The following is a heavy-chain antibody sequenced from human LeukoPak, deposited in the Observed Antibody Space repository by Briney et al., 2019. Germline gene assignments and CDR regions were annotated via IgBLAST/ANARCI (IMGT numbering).Heavy chain of an antibody. CDR2: ISGSGGST. V-gene: IGHV3-23*01. J-gene: IGHJ4*02. Sequence: PGGSLRLSCAAAGFTFSSNAMSWVRQAPGKGLEWVSAISGSGGSTYYADSVKGRFTISRDNSKNTLYLQMNSLRAEDTAVYYRAKDREGATGYWGQGTLVTVSS. CDR3: AKDREGATGY. D-gene: IGHD1-26*01. CDR1: GFTFSSNA.